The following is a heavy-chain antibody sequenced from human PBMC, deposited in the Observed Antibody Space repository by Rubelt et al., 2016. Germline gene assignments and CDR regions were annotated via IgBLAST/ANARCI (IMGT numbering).Heavy chain of an antibody. V-gene: IGHV3-23*01. CDR1: GFIFPISW. D-gene: IGHD6-6*01. J-gene: IGHJ4*02. CDR2: IGRSGDST. Sequence: EVQLLESGGGLVQPGGSLRLSCAASGFIFPISWMSWVRQAPGKGLEWVSTIGRSGDSTYYADSVKGRFTISRDNSKNTMYLQMDSLKAEDTALYYCATEYSSSSSASQYWGQGTLVTVST. CDR3: ATEYSSSSSASQY.